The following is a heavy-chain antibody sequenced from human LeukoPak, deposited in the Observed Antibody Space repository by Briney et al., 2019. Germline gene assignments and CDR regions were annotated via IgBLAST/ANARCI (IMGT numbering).Heavy chain of an antibody. J-gene: IGHJ3*02. D-gene: IGHD3-10*01. CDR3: VGEKSLFGEAI. CDR2: MFYSGTT. V-gene: IGHV4-59*01. CDR1: GVSITTYY. Sequence: SETLSLTCTVSGVSITTYYWNWVRQPPGKGLEWIGHMFYSGTTSYNPSLKSRVAISVDTFKSRVSLTVTSVTAADTAVYYCVGEKSLFGEAIWSQGTLVTVSS.